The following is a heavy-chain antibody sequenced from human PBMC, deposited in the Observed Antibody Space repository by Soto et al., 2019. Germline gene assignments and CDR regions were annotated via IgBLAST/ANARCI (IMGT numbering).Heavy chain of an antibody. CDR2: ISAYNGNT. J-gene: IGHJ6*02. CDR3: ARDLPWIFGVVIFPPEDGMDV. V-gene: IGHV1-18*01. Sequence: ASVKVSCKASGYTFTSYGISWVRQAPGQGLELMGWISAYNGNTNYAQKLQGRVTMTTDTSTTTAYMELRSLRSDDTAVYYCARDLPWIFGVVIFPPEDGMDVWGQGTTVTVYS. CDR1: GYTFTSYG. D-gene: IGHD3-3*01.